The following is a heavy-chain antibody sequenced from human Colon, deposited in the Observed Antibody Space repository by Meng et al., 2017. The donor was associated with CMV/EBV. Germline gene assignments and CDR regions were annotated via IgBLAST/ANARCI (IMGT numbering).Heavy chain of an antibody. CDR1: GFTFSSYA. V-gene: IGHV3-30-3*01. J-gene: IGHJ6*02. Sequence: GESLKISYAASGFTFSSYAMHWVRQAPGKGLEWVAVISYDGSNKYYADSVKGRFTISRDNSKNTLYLQMNSLRAEDTAVYYCARDLVLGTAMGKGGGMDVWGQGTTVTVSS. D-gene: IGHD5-18*01. CDR2: ISYDGSNK. CDR3: ARDLVLGTAMGKGGGMDV.